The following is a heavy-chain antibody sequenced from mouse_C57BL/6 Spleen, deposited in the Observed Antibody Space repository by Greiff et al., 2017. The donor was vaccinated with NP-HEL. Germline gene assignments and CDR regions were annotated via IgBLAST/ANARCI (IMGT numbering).Heavy chain of an antibody. CDR3: ARLTGYYFDY. J-gene: IGHJ2*01. CDR2: ISSGGSYT. D-gene: IGHD4-1*01. V-gene: IGHV5-6*01. Sequence: EVQRVESGGDLVKPGGSLKLSCAASGFTFSSYGMSWVRQTPDKRLEWVATISSGGSYTYYPDSVKGRFTISRDNAKNTLYLQMSSLKSEDTAMYYCARLTGYYFDYWGQGTTLTVSS. CDR1: GFTFSSYG.